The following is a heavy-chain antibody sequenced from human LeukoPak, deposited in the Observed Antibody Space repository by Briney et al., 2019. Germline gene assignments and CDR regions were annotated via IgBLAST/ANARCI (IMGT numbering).Heavy chain of an antibody. V-gene: IGHV1-46*01. CDR2: INPSGGST. J-gene: IGHJ5*02. CDR3: ARAITTTGHWFDP. D-gene: IGHD1-14*01. Sequence: ASVKVSCKASGYTFTSYYMHWVRQAPGQGLEWMGIINPSGGSTSYAQKFQGRVTMTRDTSTSTVYMELSSLRSEGTAVYYCARAITTTGHWFDPWGQGTLVTVSS. CDR1: GYTFTSYY.